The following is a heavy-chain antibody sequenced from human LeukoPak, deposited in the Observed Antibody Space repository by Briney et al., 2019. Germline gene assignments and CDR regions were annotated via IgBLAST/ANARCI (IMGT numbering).Heavy chain of an antibody. CDR2: IYHSGST. D-gene: IGHD1-26*01. CDR3: ARDYSEGDYYYNYYMDV. J-gene: IGHJ6*03. V-gene: IGHV4-38-2*02. Sequence: SETLSLTCTVSGGSISSYYWNWIRQPPGKGLEWIGSIYHSGSTYYNPSLKSRVTISVDTSKNQFSLKLSSVTAADTAVYYCARDYSEGDYYYNYYMDVWGKGTTVTISS. CDR1: GGSISSYY.